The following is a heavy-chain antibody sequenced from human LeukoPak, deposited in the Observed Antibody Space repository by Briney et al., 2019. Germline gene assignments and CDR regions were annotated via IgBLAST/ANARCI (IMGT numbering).Heavy chain of an antibody. V-gene: IGHV4-39*01. CDR2: IFYSGTT. D-gene: IGHD3-10*02. CDR1: GGSISSYY. J-gene: IGHJ4*02. CDR3: ARQSLMSRDFDY. Sequence: SETLSLTCTVSGGSISSYYWGWIRQPPGKGLEWVGSIFYSGTTYYNPSLKSRVTISVDTSKNQFSLKLNSVTAADTAVYYCARQSLMSRDFDYWGQGTLLTVSS.